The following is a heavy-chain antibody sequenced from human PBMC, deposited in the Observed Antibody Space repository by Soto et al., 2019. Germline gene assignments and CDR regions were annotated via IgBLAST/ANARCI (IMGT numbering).Heavy chain of an antibody. D-gene: IGHD3-22*01. J-gene: IGHJ4*02. CDR3: ARVGYYDSSGYYYFDY. CDR2: IYHSGST. V-gene: IGHV4-59*01. Sequence: QVQLQESGPGLVKPSETLSLTCTVSGGSISSYYWSWIRQPPGKGLEWIGYIYHSGSTNYHPSLKSRVTISVDTSKNQFSLKLTSVNAADTAVYYCARVGYYDSSGYYYFDYWGQGTLVTVS. CDR1: GGSISSYY.